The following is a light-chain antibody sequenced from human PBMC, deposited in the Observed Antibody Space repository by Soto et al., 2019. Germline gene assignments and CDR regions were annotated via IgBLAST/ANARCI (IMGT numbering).Light chain of an antibody. J-gene: IGLJ1*01. CDR3: SSYAGSNIFV. Sequence: QSALTQPPSASGSPGQSVTISCTGTRSDVGGYNFVAWYQQHPGKAPKLMISEVSKRPSGVPDRFSGSKSGNTASLTVSGLQAEDEADYYCSSYAGSNIFVFGTGTKVTVL. CDR2: EVS. V-gene: IGLV2-8*01. CDR1: RSDVGGYNF.